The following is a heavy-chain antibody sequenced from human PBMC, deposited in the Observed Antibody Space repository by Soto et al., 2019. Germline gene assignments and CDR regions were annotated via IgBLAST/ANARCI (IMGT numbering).Heavy chain of an antibody. Sequence: QVQLVQSGGEVKKPGASVKVSCKASGYIFTNYDIGWVRQAPGQGLEWMGWISPYSGNTKYTQKVQGRVTMTTDTSPSTPYMELRSLRSDDTAVYYCVRFAASGWYTGGYWGQGTLVTVSS. CDR3: VRFAASGWYTGGY. CDR1: GYIFTNYD. D-gene: IGHD6-19*01. CDR2: ISPYSGNT. J-gene: IGHJ4*02. V-gene: IGHV1-18*01.